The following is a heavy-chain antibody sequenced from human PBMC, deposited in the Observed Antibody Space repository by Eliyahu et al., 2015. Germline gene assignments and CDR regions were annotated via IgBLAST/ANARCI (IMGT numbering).Heavy chain of an antibody. CDR3: ARLYNSVWQFDN. D-gene: IGHD6-19*01. V-gene: IGHV4-39*01. Sequence: QLQLQESGPGLVRPSETLSLICTVSGGSIISSTYYWAWIRQPPGKGLEWIGSIYFRGDTSYNPSLMSRLTISVDTSKNQFSMRLSAVTAADTAMYYCARLYNSVWQFDNWGQGTLVTVSS. CDR1: GGSIISSTYY. CDR2: IYFRGDT. J-gene: IGHJ4*02.